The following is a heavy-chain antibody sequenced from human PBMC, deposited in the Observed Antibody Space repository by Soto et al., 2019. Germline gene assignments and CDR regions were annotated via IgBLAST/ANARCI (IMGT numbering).Heavy chain of an antibody. CDR3: TTDVPYDSSGYYSDY. J-gene: IGHJ4*02. CDR2: IKSKTDGGRT. CDR1: GFTFSNAW. Sequence: GGSLRLSCAASGFTFSNAWMSWVRQAPGKGLEWVGRIKSKTDGGRTDYAAPVKGRFTISRDDSKNTLYLQMNSLKTEDTAVYYCTTDVPYDSSGYYSDYWGQGXLVTVSS. D-gene: IGHD3-22*01. V-gene: IGHV3-15*01.